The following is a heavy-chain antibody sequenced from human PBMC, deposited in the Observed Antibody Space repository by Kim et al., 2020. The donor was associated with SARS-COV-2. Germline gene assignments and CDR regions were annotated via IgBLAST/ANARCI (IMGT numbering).Heavy chain of an antibody. CDR1: GGSISSYY. Sequence: SETLSLSCTVSGGSISSYYWSWIRQPPGKGLEWIGYIYYSGSTNYNPSLKSRVTISVDTSKNQFSLKLSSVTAADTAEYYCAIVVVVPAAGYNWFDPWGQGTLVTASS. V-gene: IGHV4-59*13. CDR3: AIVVVVPAAGYNWFDP. J-gene: IGHJ5*02. CDR2: IYYSGST. D-gene: IGHD2-2*01.